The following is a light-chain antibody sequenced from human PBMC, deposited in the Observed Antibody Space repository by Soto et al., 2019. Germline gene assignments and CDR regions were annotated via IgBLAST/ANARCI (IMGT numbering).Light chain of an antibody. CDR1: QSVSTY. CDR2: DAS. CDR3: QQRSNWPPIT. Sequence: EVVLTQSPATLSLSPGDRAILSCRASQSVSTYLAWYQQKPGQAPRLLIYDASNRATGIPARFSGSGSGTDFTLIISSLEPEDFAVYYCQQRSNWPPITFGGGTKVEIK. V-gene: IGKV3-11*01. J-gene: IGKJ4*01.